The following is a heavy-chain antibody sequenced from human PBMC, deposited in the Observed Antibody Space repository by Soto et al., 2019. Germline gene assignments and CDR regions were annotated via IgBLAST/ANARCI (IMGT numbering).Heavy chain of an antibody. CDR3: ARGNLARRKQLDF. CDR2: INGGNGDT. CDR1: GYSLTNFA. Sequence: QVQLVQSETEVKKPGDSVRVSCRASGYSLTNFAMHWVRRAPGHRLEWMGWINGGNGDTRFSHESQGRVAITRDTSANTAYMELTSLRSEDTAVYYCARGNLARRKQLDFWGQGTLAIVSS. J-gene: IGHJ4*02. D-gene: IGHD5-18*01. V-gene: IGHV1-3*01.